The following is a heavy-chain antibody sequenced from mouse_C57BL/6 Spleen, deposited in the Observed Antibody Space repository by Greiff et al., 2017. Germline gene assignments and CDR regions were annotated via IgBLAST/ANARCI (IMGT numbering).Heavy chain of an antibody. J-gene: IGHJ2*01. Sequence: EVQLEESEGGLVQPGSSMKLSCTASGFTFSDSYMPWVRQVPEKGLEWVANIYYDGSSTYYLASFKSRFIISRDNAKNILYLQISSLKAEDTATYYCARDPYGRSFDYWGQGTTRTVSS. CDR2: IYYDGSST. D-gene: IGHD1-1*01. CDR3: ARDPYGRSFDY. V-gene: IGHV5-16*01. CDR1: GFTFSDSY.